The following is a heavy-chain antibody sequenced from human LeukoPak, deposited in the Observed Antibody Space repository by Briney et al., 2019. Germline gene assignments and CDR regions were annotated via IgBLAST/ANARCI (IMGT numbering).Heavy chain of an antibody. CDR2: IYPGDSDT. V-gene: IGHV5-51*01. CDR1: GYSFTTYW. J-gene: IGHJ5*02. D-gene: IGHD3-22*01. Sequence: GESLKISCQASGYSFTTYWIAWVRQMPGKGLEWMGVIYPGDSDTRYSPSFQGHVTISADESISTAYLQWSSLQASDTAMYYCARGGDSDDGHYYKRGDPYWFDPWGQGTLVTVSS. CDR3: ARGGDSDDGHYYKRGDPYWFDP.